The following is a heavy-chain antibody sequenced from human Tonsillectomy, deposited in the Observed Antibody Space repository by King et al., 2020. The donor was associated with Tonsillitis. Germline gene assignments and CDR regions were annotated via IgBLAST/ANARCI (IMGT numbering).Heavy chain of an antibody. V-gene: IGHV3-7*01. CDR3: ARGGSPGGWYLDY. Sequence: VQLVESGGGLVQPGGSLSLSCAASGFTFSNYWMTWVRQAPGRGLEWVANIRRDGSEKYYLDSVKGRFTVFRDNAKNSLYLQMNSLRAEDTAVYYCARGGSPGGWYLDYWGQGTLVTVSS. J-gene: IGHJ4*02. CDR1: GFTFSNYW. CDR2: IRRDGSEK. D-gene: IGHD6-19*01.